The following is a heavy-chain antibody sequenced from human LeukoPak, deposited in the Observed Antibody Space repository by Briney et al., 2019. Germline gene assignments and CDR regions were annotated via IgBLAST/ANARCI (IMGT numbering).Heavy chain of an antibody. J-gene: IGHJ4*02. D-gene: IGHD6-6*01. CDR3: ARRDYSSSSDY. V-gene: IGHV4-34*01. CDR1: GGSFSSYY. CDR2: INHSGST. Sequence: SETLSLTCAAYGGSFSSYYWSWIRQSPGKGLEWIGEINHSGSTNYNLSLKSRVTISVDTSKNQFPLKLSSVTAADTAVYYCARRDYSSSSDYWGQGTLVTVSS.